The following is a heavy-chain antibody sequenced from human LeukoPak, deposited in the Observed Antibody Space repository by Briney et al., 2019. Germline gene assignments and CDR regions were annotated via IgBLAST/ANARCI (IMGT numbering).Heavy chain of an antibody. CDR1: GFTFSSYS. V-gene: IGHV3-48*04. D-gene: IGHD7-27*01. Sequence: QSGGSLRLSCAASGFTFSSYSMNWVRQAPGKGLEWVSYISSSSSTIYYADSVKGRFTISRDNAKNSLYLQMNSLRAEDTAVYYCARGVTMYPWGYNWFDPWGQGTLVTVSS. J-gene: IGHJ5*02. CDR2: ISSSSSTI. CDR3: ARGVTMYPWGYNWFDP.